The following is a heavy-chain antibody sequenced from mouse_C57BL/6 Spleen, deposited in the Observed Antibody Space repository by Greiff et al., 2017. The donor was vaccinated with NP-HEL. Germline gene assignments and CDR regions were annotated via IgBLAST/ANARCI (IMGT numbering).Heavy chain of an antibody. CDR2: IDPSDSYT. Sequence: QVQLQQPGAELVRPGTSVKLSCKASGYTFTSYWMHWVKQRPGQGLEWIGVIDPSDSYTNYNQKFKGKATLTVDTSSSTAYMPLSSLTSEDSAVYYCASTGTWFAYWGQGTLVTVSA. CDR3: ASTGTWFAY. J-gene: IGHJ3*01. D-gene: IGHD4-1*01. CDR1: GYTFTSYW. V-gene: IGHV1-59*01.